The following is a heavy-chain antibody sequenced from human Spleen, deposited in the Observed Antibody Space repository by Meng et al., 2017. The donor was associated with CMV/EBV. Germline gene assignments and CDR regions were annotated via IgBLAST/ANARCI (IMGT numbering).Heavy chain of an antibody. D-gene: IGHD2-2*02. CDR2: ISAYNVNT. CDR1: GGIFSSYT. CDR3: ARDRCSSTSCYTNWFDP. J-gene: IGHJ5*02. V-gene: IGHV1-18*01. Sequence: ASVKVSCKSSGGIFSSYTVSWVRQAPGQGLECMGWISAYNVNTKYAQKFQGRVTMTIETSTSTAYMELRSLRSDDTAVYYCARDRCSSTSCYTNWFDPWGQGTLVTVSS.